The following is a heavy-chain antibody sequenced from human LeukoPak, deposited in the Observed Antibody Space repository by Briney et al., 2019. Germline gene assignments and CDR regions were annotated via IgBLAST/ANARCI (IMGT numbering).Heavy chain of an antibody. J-gene: IGHJ4*02. CDR3: ARGGGYYFDY. CDR2: IFHAGNT. D-gene: IGHD3-10*01. V-gene: IGHV4-4*02. CDR1: GGSISSNNW. Sequence: PSETLSLTCGVSGGSISSNNWWTWVRQPPGKGLEWIGEIFHAGNTNYNPSLKSRVTTSLDKSKNQISLTLHSVTAADTAVYYCARGGGYYFDYWGRGTLLTVSS.